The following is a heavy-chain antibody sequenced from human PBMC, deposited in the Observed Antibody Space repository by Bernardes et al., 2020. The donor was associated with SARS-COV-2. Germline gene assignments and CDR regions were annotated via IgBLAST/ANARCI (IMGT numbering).Heavy chain of an antibody. V-gene: IGHV3-23*01. CDR1: GFIFSNYA. D-gene: IGHD1-1*01. CDR3: AKDFTNWNQGAFDH. CDR2: ISGSGDST. Sequence: GGSLRLSCAASGFIFSNYAMSWVRQAPGKGLEWVSAISGSGDSTFYADSVKGRFTISRDNSKNTLYVQMDSPRVEDTAVYYCAKDFTNWNQGAFDHWGQGTLVTVSS. J-gene: IGHJ4*02.